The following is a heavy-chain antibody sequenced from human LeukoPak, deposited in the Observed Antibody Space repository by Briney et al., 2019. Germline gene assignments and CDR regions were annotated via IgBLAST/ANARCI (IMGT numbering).Heavy chain of an antibody. CDR3: ASAWRVVGGSHDAFDI. D-gene: IGHD2-2*01. J-gene: IGHJ3*02. Sequence: PSETLSLTCAVYGGSFSGYYWSWIRQPPGKGLEWIGEINHSGSTNYNPSLKSGVTISVDTSKNQFSLKLSSVTAADKGVYYCASAWRVVGGSHDAFDIWGQGTMVTVSS. CDR1: GGSFSGYY. CDR2: INHSGST. V-gene: IGHV4-34*01.